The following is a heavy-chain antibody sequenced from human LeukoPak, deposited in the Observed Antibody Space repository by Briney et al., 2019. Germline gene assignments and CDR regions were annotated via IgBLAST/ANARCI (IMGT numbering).Heavy chain of an antibody. D-gene: IGHD2-8*01. CDR3: AREQGYCTNGVCYTLGLDY. CDR2: ISSSSSYI. CDR1: GFTFSSYS. Sequence: GGSLRLSCAASGFTFSSYSMNWVRQAPGKGLEWVSSISSSSSYIYYADSVKGRFTISRDNAKNSLYLQMNSLRAEDTAVYYCAREQGYCTNGVCYTLGLDYWGQGTLVTVSS. V-gene: IGHV3-21*01. J-gene: IGHJ4*02.